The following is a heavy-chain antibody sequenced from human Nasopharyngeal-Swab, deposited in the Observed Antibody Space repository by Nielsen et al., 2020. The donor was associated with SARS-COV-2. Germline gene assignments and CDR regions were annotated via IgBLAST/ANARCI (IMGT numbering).Heavy chain of an antibody. D-gene: IGHD2-15*01. Sequence: GASLQISCSASGFTFSSYTMHWVRQAPGKGLEHVSAISSNGGSTYYADSVKGRFTISRDNSKNTLNLQMSSLRAEDTAVYYCVKGRRAQSVVGVAASWGQGTLVTVSS. J-gene: IGHJ4*02. CDR3: VKGRRAQSVVGVAAS. CDR1: GFTFSSYT. V-gene: IGHV3-64D*06. CDR2: ISSNGGST.